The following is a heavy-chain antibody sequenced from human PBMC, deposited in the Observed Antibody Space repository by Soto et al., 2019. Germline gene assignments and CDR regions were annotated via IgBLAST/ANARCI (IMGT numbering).Heavy chain of an antibody. CDR3: ARGPNYYYDSSGYYYFDY. D-gene: IGHD3-22*01. J-gene: IGHJ4*02. Sequence: GGSLRLSCAASGFTFSSYDMHWVRQATGKGLEWVSAIGTAGDTYYPGSVKGRFTISRENAKNSLYLQMNSLRAGDTAVYYCARGPNYYYDSSGYYYFDYWGQGTLVTVSS. CDR2: IGTAGDT. V-gene: IGHV3-13*01. CDR1: GFTFSSYD.